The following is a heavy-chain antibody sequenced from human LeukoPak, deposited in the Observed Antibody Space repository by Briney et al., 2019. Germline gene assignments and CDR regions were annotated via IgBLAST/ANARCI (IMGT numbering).Heavy chain of an antibody. CDR3: TTLSPAPIYYYYYMDV. CDR1: GFTFSNAW. D-gene: IGHD2-2*01. CDR2: IKSKTDGGTT. Sequence: PGGSLRLSCAASGFTFSNAWMSWVRQAPGKGLEWVGRIKSKTDGGTTDYAAPVKGRFTISRDDSKSTLYLQMNSLKTEDTAVYYCTTLSPAPIYYYYYMDVWGKGTTVTVSS. J-gene: IGHJ6*03. V-gene: IGHV3-15*01.